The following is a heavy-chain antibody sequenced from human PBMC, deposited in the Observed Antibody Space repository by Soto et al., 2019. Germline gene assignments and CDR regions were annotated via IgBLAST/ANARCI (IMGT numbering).Heavy chain of an antibody. Sequence: PTETLSLTCTVSGVSVRSYYWTWIRQPPGKGLEWIGYISYIGSTNYNPSLKSRVTISVDTSKNQFSLKLKSETAADTAVYFCARVGDGNDPYFDSWGQGTLVTVSS. J-gene: IGHJ4*02. CDR1: GVSVRSYY. V-gene: IGHV4-59*02. CDR2: ISYIGST. CDR3: ARVGDGNDPYFDS. D-gene: IGHD5-12*01.